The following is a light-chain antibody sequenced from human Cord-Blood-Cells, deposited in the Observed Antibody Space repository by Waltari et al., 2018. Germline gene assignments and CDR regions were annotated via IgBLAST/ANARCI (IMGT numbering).Light chain of an antibody. CDR1: QGISSA. CDR2: DAS. V-gene: IGKV1-13*02. Sequence: AIQLTQSPSSLPASVGDRVTITCRASQGISSALAWYQQKPGKAPKLLIYDASRLESGVPSRFSGSGSGTDFTLTISSLQPEDFATYYCQQFNSYPYTFGQGTKLEIK. CDR3: QQFNSYPYT. J-gene: IGKJ2*01.